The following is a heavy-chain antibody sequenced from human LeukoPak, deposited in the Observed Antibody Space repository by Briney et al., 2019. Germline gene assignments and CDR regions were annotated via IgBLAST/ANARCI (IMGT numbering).Heavy chain of an antibody. J-gene: IGHJ6*03. CDR3: ARSTRDGYNHYHYYYMDV. Sequence: GGSLRLSCAASGFIVSSNYMNWVRQAPGKGLEWVSVIYSGGHTYYTDSVKGRFTISRDISNNTLYLHMNSLRPDDTVVYYCARSTRDGYNHYHYYYMDVWGKGTTVTVSS. CDR1: GFIVSSNY. V-gene: IGHV3-53*01. D-gene: IGHD5-24*01. CDR2: IYSGGHT.